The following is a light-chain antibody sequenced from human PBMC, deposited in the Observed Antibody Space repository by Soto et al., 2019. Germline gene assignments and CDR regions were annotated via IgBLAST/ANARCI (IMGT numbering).Light chain of an antibody. CDR1: SSNIGSNT. CDR3: AAWDDSLNGWV. J-gene: IGLJ3*02. CDR2: SHN. V-gene: IGLV1-44*01. Sequence: QSVLTQPPSASGTPGPRVTISCSGSSSNIGSNTVNWYQQLPGTAPKLLIYSHNQRPSGVPDRFSGSKSGTSASLAISGLQSEDEADYYCAAWDDSLNGWVFGGGTKVTVL.